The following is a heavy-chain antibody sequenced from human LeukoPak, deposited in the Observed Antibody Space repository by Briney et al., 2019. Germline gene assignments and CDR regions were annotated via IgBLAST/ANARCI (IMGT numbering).Heavy chain of an antibody. CDR2: IYWDDDK. J-gene: IGHJ4*02. CDR1: GFSFSTSGVG. D-gene: IGHD3-9*01. Sequence: SGPTLVKPTQTLTLTCTFSGFSFSTSGVGVGWIRQPPGKALEWLALIYWDDDKRYSPSLKSRLTITKDTSKNQVVLTMTNMDPVDTATYYCARLYYDILTGYYYFDYWGQGTLVTVSS. CDR3: ARLYYDILTGYYYFDY. V-gene: IGHV2-5*02.